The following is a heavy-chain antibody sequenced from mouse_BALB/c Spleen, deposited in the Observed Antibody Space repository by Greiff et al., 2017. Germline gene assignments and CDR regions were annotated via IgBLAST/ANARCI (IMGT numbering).Heavy chain of an antibody. CDR3: ARGEGGYGAMDY. D-gene: IGHD3-1*01. J-gene: IGHJ4*01. V-gene: IGHV3-8*02. CDR2: ISYSGST. CDR1: GDSITSGY. Sequence: EVQRVESGPSLVKPSQTLSITCSVTGDSITSGYWNWIRKFPGNKLEYMGYISYSGSTYYNPSLKSRISITRDTSKNQYYLQLNSVTTEDTATYYCARGEGGYGAMDYWGQGTSVTVSS.